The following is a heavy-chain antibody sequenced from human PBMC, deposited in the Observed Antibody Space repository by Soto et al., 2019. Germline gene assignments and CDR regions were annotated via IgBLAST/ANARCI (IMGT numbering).Heavy chain of an antibody. Sequence: SETLSLTCAVYGGSFSGYYWSWIRQPPGKGLEWIGEINHSGSTNYNPSLKSRVTISVDTSKNQFSLKLSSVTAADTAVYYCARRTDYDFWSRKYYFDYWGQGTLVTVSS. V-gene: IGHV4-34*01. D-gene: IGHD3-3*01. J-gene: IGHJ4*02. CDR2: INHSGST. CDR3: ARRTDYDFWSRKYYFDY. CDR1: GGSFSGYY.